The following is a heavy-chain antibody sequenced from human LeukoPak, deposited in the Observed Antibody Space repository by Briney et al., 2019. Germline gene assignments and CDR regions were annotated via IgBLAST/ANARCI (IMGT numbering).Heavy chain of an antibody. V-gene: IGHV3-11*06. CDR2: ISSSSSYT. D-gene: IGHD6-19*01. CDR1: GFTFSDYY. J-gene: IGHJ4*02. Sequence: GGSLRLSCAASGFTFSDYYMSWIRQAPGKGLEWVSYISSSSSYTNYADSVKGRFTISRDNAKNSLYLQMNSLRAEDTAVYYCVRGKYSSGPDSFEYWGQGTLVTVSS. CDR3: VRGKYSSGPDSFEY.